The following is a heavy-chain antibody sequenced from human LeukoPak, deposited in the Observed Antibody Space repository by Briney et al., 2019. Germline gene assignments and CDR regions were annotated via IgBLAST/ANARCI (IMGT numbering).Heavy chain of an antibody. Sequence: PSETLSLICAVHGESFSAYFWSWIRQVPGKGLEWIGEIDHRGSSNYNPPLKSRATISVDTPKNHFSLSLTSVTAADTAVYYCATRSSTLAAARCFDDWGQGTVVTVSS. V-gene: IGHV4-34*01. CDR2: IDHRGSS. J-gene: IGHJ4*03. CDR1: GESFSAYF. CDR3: ATRSSTLAAARCFDD. D-gene: IGHD6-6*01.